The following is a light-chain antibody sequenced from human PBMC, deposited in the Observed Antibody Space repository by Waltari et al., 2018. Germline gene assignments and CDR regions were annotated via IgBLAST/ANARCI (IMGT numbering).Light chain of an antibody. CDR3: QQYNSYPWT. V-gene: IGKV1-5*03. Sequence: DIQLTQSPSTLSASVGDRVTITCRASQSISSWLAWYQQKSGKAPKLLIYKASSLESGVLSRFSGSGSGTEFTLTISSLQPDDFATYHCQQYNSYPWTFGQGNKVEIK. CDR1: QSISSW. CDR2: KAS. J-gene: IGKJ1*01.